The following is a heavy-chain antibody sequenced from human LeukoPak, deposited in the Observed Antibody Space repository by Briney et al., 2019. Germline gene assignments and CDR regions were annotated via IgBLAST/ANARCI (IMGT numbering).Heavy chain of an antibody. CDR2: IRSKANSYAT. J-gene: IGHJ4*02. Sequence: PGGSLRLSCAAAGFTFSGSAMHWVRQASRKGLEWVGRIRSKANSYATAYAASVKGRFTISRDDSKNTAYLQMNSLKTEDTAVYYSTGANGDKIVWSQGTLVTVSS. CDR3: TGANGDKIV. CDR1: GFTFSGSA. D-gene: IGHD3-10*01. V-gene: IGHV3-73*01.